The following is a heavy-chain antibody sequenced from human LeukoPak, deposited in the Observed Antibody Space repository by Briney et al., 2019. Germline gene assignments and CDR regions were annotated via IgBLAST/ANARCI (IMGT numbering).Heavy chain of an antibody. CDR3: TTPNEGNWFDP. CDR2: IRDKGYGHAT. V-gene: IGHV3-73*01. Sequence: GGSLRLSCAASGFTFSDSAIHWVRQAPGKGLEWVGRIRDKGYGHATAYAASVKGRFTLSRDDSKNTAYLQMNSLKTEDTALYYCTTPNEGNWFDPWGQGTLVTVSS. J-gene: IGHJ5*02. CDR1: GFTFSDSA. D-gene: IGHD2-8*01.